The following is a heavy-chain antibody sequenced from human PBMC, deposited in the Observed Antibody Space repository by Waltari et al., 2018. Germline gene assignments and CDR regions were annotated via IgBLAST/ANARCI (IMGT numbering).Heavy chain of an antibody. J-gene: IGHJ4*02. CDR3: AREVNYGDYSKSFDY. Sequence: QVQLVESGGGVVQPGRSLRLSCAASGFTFSSYAMHWVRQAPGKGLEWVAVISYDGSNKYYADSVKGRFTISRDNSKNTLYLQMNSLRAEDTAVYYCAREVNYGDYSKSFDYWGQGTLVTVSS. CDR2: ISYDGSNK. CDR1: GFTFSSYA. V-gene: IGHV3-30-3*01. D-gene: IGHD4-17*01.